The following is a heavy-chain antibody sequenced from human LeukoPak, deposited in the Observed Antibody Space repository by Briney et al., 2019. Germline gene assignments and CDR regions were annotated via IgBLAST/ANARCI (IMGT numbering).Heavy chain of an antibody. Sequence: SQTLSLTCAIPGDSVSSNNAGWTWIRQSPSRGLEWLGRTYYRSKWYNDYAVSVKSRITISPNTSKNQFSLQLNSVTPEDTAVYYCARAVAGRLDYWGQGTLVTVSS. CDR2: TYYRSKWYN. CDR3: ARAVAGRLDY. D-gene: IGHD6-19*01. V-gene: IGHV6-1*01. CDR1: GDSVSSNNAG. J-gene: IGHJ4*02.